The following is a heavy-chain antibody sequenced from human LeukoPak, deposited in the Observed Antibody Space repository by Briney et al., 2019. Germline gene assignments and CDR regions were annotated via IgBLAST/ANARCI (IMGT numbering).Heavy chain of an antibody. V-gene: IGHV1-8*01. D-gene: IGHD3-10*01. CDR1: GYTLTSYD. CDR3: ASRLSRFATRMSGYYYGMDV. Sequence: ASVKVSCKASGYTLTSYDINWVRQATGQGLEWMGWVNPNSGNTGYAQKFQGRVTMTRNTSISTAYMELSSLRSEDTAVYYCASRLSRFATRMSGYYYGMDVWGQGTTVTVSS. J-gene: IGHJ6*02. CDR2: VNPNSGNT.